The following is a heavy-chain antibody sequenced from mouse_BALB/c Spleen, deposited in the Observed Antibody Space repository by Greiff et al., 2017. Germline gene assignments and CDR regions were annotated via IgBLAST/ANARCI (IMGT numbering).Heavy chain of an antibody. J-gene: IGHJ4*01. CDR3: ARSYYDYDRDYAMDY. D-gene: IGHD2-4*01. V-gene: IGHV1-67*01. CDR2: ISTYYGNT. Sequence: QVQLKQSGPELVRPGVSVKISCKGSGYTFTDYAMHWVKQSHAKSLEWIGVISTYYGNTNYNQKFKGKATMTVDKSSSTAYMELARLTSEDSAIYYCARSYYDYDRDYAMDYWGQGTSVTVSS. CDR1: GYTFTDYA.